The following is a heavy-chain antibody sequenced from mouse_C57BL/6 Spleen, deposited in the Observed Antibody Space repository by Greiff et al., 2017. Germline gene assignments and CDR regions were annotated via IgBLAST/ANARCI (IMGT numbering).Heavy chain of an antibody. D-gene: IGHD4-1*01. J-gene: IGHJ2*01. CDR3: ARPTGTRGDYFDY. V-gene: IGHV1-50*01. CDR2: IDPSDSYT. CDR1: GYTFTSYW. Sequence: QVQLQQPGAELVKPGASVKLSCKASGYTFTSYWMQWVKQRPGQGLEWIGEIDPSDSYTNYNQKFKGKATLTVDTSSSTAYMQLSSLTSEDSAVYYCARPTGTRGDYFDYWGKGTTLTVSS.